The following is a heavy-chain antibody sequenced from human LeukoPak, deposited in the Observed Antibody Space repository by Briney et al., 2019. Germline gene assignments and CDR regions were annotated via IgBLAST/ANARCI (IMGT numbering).Heavy chain of an antibody. V-gene: IGHV3-64D*09. CDR3: ASMSYCGGDCYSFDI. D-gene: IGHD2-21*02. CDR2: ISSNGGST. Sequence: PGGSLRLSCSASGFTFSSYAMHWVRQAPGKGLEYVSAISSNGGSTYSADSVKGRFTISRGNSKNTLYLQMSSLRAEDTAVYYCASMSYCGGDCYSFDIWGQGTMVTVSS. J-gene: IGHJ3*02. CDR1: GFTFSSYA.